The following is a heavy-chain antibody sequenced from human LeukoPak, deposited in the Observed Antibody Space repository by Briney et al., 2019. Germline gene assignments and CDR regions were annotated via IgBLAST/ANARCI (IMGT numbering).Heavy chain of an antibody. V-gene: IGHV1-2*07. J-gene: IGHJ4*02. CDR2: IHPRSGET. Sequence: ASVKVSCKASGYSFTAFYIHWVRQAPGQGLEWMGWIHPRSGETNYAYKFRGRVTMTRDTSISTTYMDLGSLGSDDTAVYYCARDGDYGTGSYYRGFFDSWGQGTLVTVSS. D-gene: IGHD3-10*01. CDR3: ARDGDYGTGSYYRGFFDS. CDR1: GYSFTAFY.